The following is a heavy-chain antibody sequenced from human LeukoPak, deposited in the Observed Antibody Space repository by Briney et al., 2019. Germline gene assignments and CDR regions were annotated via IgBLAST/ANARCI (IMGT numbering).Heavy chain of an antibody. V-gene: IGHV1-46*01. CDR3: ARRAVDNSYYYYMDV. CDR2: INPSGTTT. J-gene: IGHJ6*03. Sequence: ASVKVSCKASGYTFTTHYMHWVRQAPGQGLEWMGLINPSGTTTNYAQKFRGRVTMTRDMSTSTVYMELSSLRYEDTAVYYCARRAVDNSYYYYMDVWGKGTTVTVSS. D-gene: IGHD6-19*01. CDR1: GYTFTTHY.